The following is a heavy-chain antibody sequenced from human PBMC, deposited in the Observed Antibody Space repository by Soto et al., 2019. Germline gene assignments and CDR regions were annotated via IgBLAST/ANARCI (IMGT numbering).Heavy chain of an antibody. D-gene: IGHD2-15*01. V-gene: IGHV1-8*01. CDR3: ARGRGYSDGIDY. J-gene: IGHJ4*02. CDR1: GYTFTSLD. Sequence: QVQLVQSGAEVKKPGASVKVSCKASGYTFTSLDINWVRQATGQGLEWMGWMNPNSGSTGSAQKFQGRVAMTRDTSINTAYMELCSLISDDTAVYYCARGRGYSDGIDYWGQGTLVTVSS. CDR2: MNPNSGST.